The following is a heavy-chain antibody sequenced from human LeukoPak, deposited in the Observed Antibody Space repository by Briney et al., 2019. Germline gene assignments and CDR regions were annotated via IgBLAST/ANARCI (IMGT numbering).Heavy chain of an antibody. J-gene: IGHJ3*02. V-gene: IGHV1-2*02. CDR2: INPNSGGT. CDR3: ARGTRLYSSGWETRGGYDAFDI. CDR1: GYTFTGYY. D-gene: IGHD6-19*01. Sequence: ASVKVSCKASGYTFTGYYMHWVRQAPGQGLEWMGWINPNSGGTNYAQKFQGRVTMTRDTSISTAYMELSRLRSDDTAVYYCARGTRLYSSGWETRGGYDAFDIWGQGTMVTVSS.